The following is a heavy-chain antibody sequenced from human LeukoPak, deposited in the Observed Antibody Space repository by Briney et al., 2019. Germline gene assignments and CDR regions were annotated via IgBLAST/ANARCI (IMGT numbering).Heavy chain of an antibody. CDR2: IIPIFGTA. CDR1: GGTFSSYA. J-gene: IGHJ1*01. D-gene: IGHD6-6*01. Sequence: SVKVSCKASGGTFSSYAISWVRQAPGQGLEWMGGIIPIFGTANYAQKFQGRVTITADESTSTAYMELSSLRSEDTAVYYCARSSIAAPRHKEYFQHWGQGTLVTVSS. V-gene: IGHV1-69*13. CDR3: ARSSIAAPRHKEYFQH.